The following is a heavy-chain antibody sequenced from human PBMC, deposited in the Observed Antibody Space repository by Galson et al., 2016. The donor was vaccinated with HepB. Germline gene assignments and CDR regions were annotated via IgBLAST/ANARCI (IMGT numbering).Heavy chain of an antibody. CDR3: ATKPRYCSGENCYYYGMDV. Sequence: SVKVSCKASGGTFITYAVSWVRQAPGQGLQWMGGIVPMFDIVKSAENFQGRVTLTADKSTSTAYMELSSLRSQDTAVYYCATKPRYCSGENCYYYGMDVWGQGTTVTVSS. V-gene: IGHV1-69*10. CDR1: GGTFITYA. J-gene: IGHJ6*02. CDR2: IVPMFDIV. D-gene: IGHD2-15*01.